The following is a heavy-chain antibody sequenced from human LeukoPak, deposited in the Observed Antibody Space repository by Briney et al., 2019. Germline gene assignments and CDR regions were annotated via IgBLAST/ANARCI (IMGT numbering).Heavy chain of an antibody. CDR1: GFTFSSYG. D-gene: IGHD6-19*01. Sequence: GGSLRLSCGASGFTFSSYGMNWVRQAPGKGLEWVASIRSDGSDKKYADSVKGQFTISRDNSKSTLNLQMNSLRPEDTAVYYCAKSQVTGWYDFDYWGQGTLVIVSS. CDR2: IRSDGSDK. CDR3: AKSQVTGWYDFDY. J-gene: IGHJ4*02. V-gene: IGHV3-30*02.